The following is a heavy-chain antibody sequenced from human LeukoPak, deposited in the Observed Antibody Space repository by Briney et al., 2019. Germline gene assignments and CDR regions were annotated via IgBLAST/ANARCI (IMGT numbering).Heavy chain of an antibody. CDR3: AKRGGTESFYYYYYMDV. CDR1: GFTFSSYD. V-gene: IGHV3-23*01. CDR2: FIASGGTT. Sequence: PGGSLRLSCAASGFTFSSYDMTWVRQTPGKGWEGVPLFIASGGTTYYADSVKGRFTISRDNSKNTLYLQMNSLRAEDTAEYYCAKRGGTESFYYYYYMDVWGKGTTVTVSS. D-gene: IGHD2-15*01. J-gene: IGHJ6*03.